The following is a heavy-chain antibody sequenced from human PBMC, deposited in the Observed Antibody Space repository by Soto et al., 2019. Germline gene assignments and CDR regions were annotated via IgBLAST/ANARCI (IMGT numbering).Heavy chain of an antibody. CDR3: TKDPLEIQLWPKYYFDY. D-gene: IGHD5-18*01. J-gene: IGHJ4*02. V-gene: IGHV3-23*01. Sequence: GGSLRLSCSASGFTCSSYAMSWVRQAPGKGLEWVSAISGSGGSTYYADSVKGRFTISRDNSKYTLYLQMNSLRAEDTAVYYCTKDPLEIQLWPKYYFDYWGQGTLVTVSS. CDR1: GFTCSSYA. CDR2: ISGSGGST.